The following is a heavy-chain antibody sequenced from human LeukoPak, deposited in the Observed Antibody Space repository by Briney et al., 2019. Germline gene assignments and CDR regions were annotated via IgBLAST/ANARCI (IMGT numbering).Heavy chain of an antibody. Sequence: GGSLRLSCAASGFTFSSYGMHWVRQAPGKGLEWVAFIRYDGSNKYYADSVKGRFTISRDNSKNTLYLQMNSLRAEDTAVYYCVCGEGYSSGWYLDSWGQGTLVTVSS. CDR2: IRYDGSNK. J-gene: IGHJ4*02. CDR1: GFTFSSYG. CDR3: VCGEGYSSGWYLDS. D-gene: IGHD6-19*01. V-gene: IGHV3-30*02.